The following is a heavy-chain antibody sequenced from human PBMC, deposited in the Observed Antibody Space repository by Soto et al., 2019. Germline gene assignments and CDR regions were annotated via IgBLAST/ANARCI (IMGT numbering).Heavy chain of an antibody. Sequence: ETLSLTCTVSAASITSYSWSWVRQPPRKGLEWIGYISYSGSTNYNPSLNSRVTISTHTSNNQFSLRLNSVTSEDTAVYYCARAISSYGVVTYGMDVWGQGTTVTVSS. J-gene: IGHJ6*02. D-gene: IGHD3-3*01. CDR3: ARAISSYGVVTYGMDV. CDR1: AASITSYS. CDR2: ISYSGST. V-gene: IGHV4-59*01.